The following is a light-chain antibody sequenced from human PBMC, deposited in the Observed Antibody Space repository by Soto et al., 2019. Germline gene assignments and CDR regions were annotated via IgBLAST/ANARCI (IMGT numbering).Light chain of an antibody. CDR1: QGISSY. Sequence: DIQLTQSPSFLSASVGDRVTITCRASQGISSYLAWYQQKPGKAPKLQIYAASTLQSGVPSRFSGSGSGTEFTLTISSLQPEDFATYFCQQLNSYPFGYTFGQGTKLEIK. V-gene: IGKV1-9*01. J-gene: IGKJ2*01. CDR3: QQLNSYPFGYT. CDR2: AAS.